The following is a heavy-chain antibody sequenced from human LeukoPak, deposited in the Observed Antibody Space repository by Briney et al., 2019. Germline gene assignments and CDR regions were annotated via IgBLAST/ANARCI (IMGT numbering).Heavy chain of an antibody. CDR3: ARRISTRRGETCSSTSCYFDY. CDR1: GASISNSRDY. Sequence: SETLSLSCTVSGASISNSRDYWGWIRQPPGKGLEWIGSIFFSGSTYYNPSLKSRITISVDTSKNQFSLRLSSVTAADTAVYYCARRISTRRGETCSSTSCYFDYWGQGTLVTVSS. CDR2: IFFSGST. J-gene: IGHJ4*02. V-gene: IGHV4-39*07. D-gene: IGHD2-2*01.